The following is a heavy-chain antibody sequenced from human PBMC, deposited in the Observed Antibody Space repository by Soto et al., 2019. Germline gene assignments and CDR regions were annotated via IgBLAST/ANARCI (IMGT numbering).Heavy chain of an antibody. Sequence: GGSLRLSCAASGFTFSNAWMSWVRQAPGKGLEWVGRIKSKTDGGTTDYAAPVKGRFTISRDDSKNTLYLQMNSLKTEDTAVYYCTTGPTVTPLQRHYGMDVWGQGTTVTVSS. CDR2: IKSKTDGGTT. CDR1: GFTFSNAW. CDR3: TTGPTVTPLQRHYGMDV. D-gene: IGHD4-17*01. V-gene: IGHV3-15*01. J-gene: IGHJ6*02.